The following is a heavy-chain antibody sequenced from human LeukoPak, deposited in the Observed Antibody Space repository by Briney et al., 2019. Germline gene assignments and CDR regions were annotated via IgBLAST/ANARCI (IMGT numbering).Heavy chain of an antibody. Sequence: GGSLRLSCAVSGFMSGWMGWVRQAPGKGLQWVANINAKETKRNYEDSVRGRFTISRDSAGKSVFLQMNSLRVEDTAVYYCVRDWTYDLPNGVFHDAYDIWGQGTAVTVSS. CDR1: GFMSGW. D-gene: IGHD2-8*01. CDR3: VRDWTYDLPNGVFHDAYDI. CDR2: INAKETKR. V-gene: IGHV3-7*04. J-gene: IGHJ3*02.